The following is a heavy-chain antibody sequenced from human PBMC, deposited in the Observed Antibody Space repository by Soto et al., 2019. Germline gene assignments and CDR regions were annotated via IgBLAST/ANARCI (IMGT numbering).Heavy chain of an antibody. CDR1: GYTFTSYY. CDR3: ASAIVVVPAATMYAIDY. J-gene: IGHJ4*02. CDR2: INPSGGST. Sequence: ASVKVSCKASGYTFTSYYMHWVRQAPGQGLEWMGIINPSGGSTSYAQKFQGRVTMTRDTSTSTVYMELSSLRSEDTAVYYCASAIVVVPAATMYAIDYWGQGTLVTVSS. D-gene: IGHD2-2*01. V-gene: IGHV1-46*03.